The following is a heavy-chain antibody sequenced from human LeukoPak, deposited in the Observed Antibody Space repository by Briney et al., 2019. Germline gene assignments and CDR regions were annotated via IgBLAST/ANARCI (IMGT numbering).Heavy chain of an antibody. D-gene: IGHD6-19*01. J-gene: IGHJ6*03. CDR1: GGSISSYY. Sequence: SETLSLTCTVSGGSISSYYWSWLRQPAGKGLEWIGRIYTSGSTNYNPSLKSRVTISVDTSKKQFSLKLTSVTAADTAVYYCSRDETYSSDWQPNHFYYYMDVWGKGTTVTVSS. V-gene: IGHV4-4*07. CDR3: SRDETYSSDWQPNHFYYYMDV. CDR2: IYTSGST.